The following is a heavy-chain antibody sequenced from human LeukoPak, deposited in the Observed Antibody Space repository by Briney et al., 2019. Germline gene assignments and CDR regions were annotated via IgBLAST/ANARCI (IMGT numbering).Heavy chain of an antibody. CDR2: ISETGDYI. CDR3: ARDEGYDTPG. Sequence: GGSLRLSCAASGFTFCTYSMSWIRLVPGKGLEWVSSISETGDYIYYAESVKGRFTISRDNTKNSLYLQMNSLRAEDTAVYYCARDEGYDTPGGGQGTLVTVSS. D-gene: IGHD3-22*01. CDR1: GFTFCTYS. J-gene: IGHJ4*02. V-gene: IGHV3-21*01.